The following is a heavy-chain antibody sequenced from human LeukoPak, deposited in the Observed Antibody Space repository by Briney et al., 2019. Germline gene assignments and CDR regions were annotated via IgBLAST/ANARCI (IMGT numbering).Heavy chain of an antibody. J-gene: IGHJ4*02. V-gene: IGHV3-23*01. CDR2: ISGSGDST. CDR3: AKDRRSCSSTSCPYYFDY. D-gene: IGHD2-2*01. CDR1: GFTFSSYA. Sequence: PGGSLRLSCAASGFTFSSYAMSWVRQAPGKGLEWVSAISGSGDSTYYADSVKGRFTISRDNSKNTLYLQMNSLRAEDTAVYYCAKDRRSCSSTSCPYYFDYWGQGTLVTVSP.